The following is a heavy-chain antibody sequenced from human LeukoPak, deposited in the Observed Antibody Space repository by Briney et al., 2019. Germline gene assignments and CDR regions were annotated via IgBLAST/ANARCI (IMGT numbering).Heavy chain of an antibody. Sequence: GGSLRLSCAASGFTFSGYAMDWVRQAPGKGLEWVAFMPYDGGDKQYLDSVKGRFTLSRDNSNKTLYLEMNRPTPDDTAVYYCAREQPGGGLDYWGQGILVTVSS. V-gene: IGHV3-30-3*01. J-gene: IGHJ4*02. CDR3: AREQPGGGLDY. D-gene: IGHD1-14*01. CDR1: GFTFSGYA. CDR2: MPYDGGDK.